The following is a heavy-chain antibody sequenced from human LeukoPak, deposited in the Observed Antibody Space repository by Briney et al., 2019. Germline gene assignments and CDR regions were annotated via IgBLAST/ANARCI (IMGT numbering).Heavy chain of an antibody. CDR1: GYTFTSYD. D-gene: IGHD6-13*01. Sequence: ASVKVSCKASGYTFTSYDINWVRQATGQGLEWMGWMNPNRGNTGYAQKFQGRVTMTRNTSISTAYMELSSLRSEDTAVYYCARACVLAAAGYYYMDVWGKGTTVTVSS. CDR3: ARACVLAAAGYYYMDV. CDR2: MNPNRGNT. V-gene: IGHV1-8*01. J-gene: IGHJ6*03.